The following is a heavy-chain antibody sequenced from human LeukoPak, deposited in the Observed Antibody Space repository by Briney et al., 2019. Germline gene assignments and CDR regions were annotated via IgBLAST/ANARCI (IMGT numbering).Heavy chain of an antibody. Sequence: GGSLRLSCAASGFTFNSNWMSWVRQAPGKGLEWVANIKQDGSEKYYVDSVEGRFTISRDNAKNSLSLQMNSLRAEDTAVYYRARDRYYDRYFDSWGQGTLVTVSS. V-gene: IGHV3-7*01. J-gene: IGHJ4*02. CDR1: GFTFNSNW. D-gene: IGHD3-22*01. CDR3: ARDRYYDRYFDS. CDR2: IKQDGSEK.